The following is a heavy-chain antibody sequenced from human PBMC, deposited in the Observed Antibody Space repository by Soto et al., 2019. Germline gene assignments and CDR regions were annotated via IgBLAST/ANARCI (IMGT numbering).Heavy chain of an antibody. J-gene: IGHJ4*02. CDR1: RNSVSSHSAT. V-gene: IGHV6-1*01. Sequence: SQTLSPTSAISRNSVSSHSATSDWIGQSPSGGLEWLGRKYYRSKWYNDYAVSVKSRITINPDTSKNQFSLQLNSVTPEDTAVYYCARDRYAVLDYWGQGTLVTVSS. D-gene: IGHD2-8*01. CDR2: KYYRSKWYN. CDR3: ARDRYAVLDY.